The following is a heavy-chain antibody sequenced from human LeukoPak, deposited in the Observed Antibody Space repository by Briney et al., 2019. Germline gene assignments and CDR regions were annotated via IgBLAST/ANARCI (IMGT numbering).Heavy chain of an antibody. Sequence: GGSLRLSCAASGFTFSNYGMHWVRQAPGKGLEWVAVIWFDGTNKYYADSVRGRFTISRDNSKNTLYLQMSSLRAEDTAVYYCARDRGVVAHLDYWGQGTLVTVSS. V-gene: IGHV3-33*01. CDR3: ARDRGVVAHLDY. CDR1: GFTFSNYG. J-gene: IGHJ4*02. CDR2: IWFDGTNK. D-gene: IGHD2-15*01.